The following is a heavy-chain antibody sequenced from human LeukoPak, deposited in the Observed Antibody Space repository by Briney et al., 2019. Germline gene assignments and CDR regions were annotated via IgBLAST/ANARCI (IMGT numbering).Heavy chain of an antibody. Sequence: GGSLRLSCAASGFALTIFGTEGGSRAPGKGLEWLSYITTTSTIYYADSMRGRFTISRDNAENSLYLQMNSLRAQDTAVYYCARSRNNALDVWGQGTTVTVSS. CDR1: GFALTIFG. J-gene: IGHJ6*02. V-gene: IGHV3-48*01. CDR2: ITTTSTI. CDR3: ARSRNNALDV. D-gene: IGHD1/OR15-1a*01.